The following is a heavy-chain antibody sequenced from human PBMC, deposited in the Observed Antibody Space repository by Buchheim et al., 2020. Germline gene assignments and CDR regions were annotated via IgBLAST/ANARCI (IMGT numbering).Heavy chain of an antibody. D-gene: IGHD2-15*01. V-gene: IGHV3-15*01. Sequence: EVQLVESGGGLVKPGGSLRLSCVASGFTFSHAWMSWVRQAPGRGLEWVGRIRPKAEGGTTDYAAPVKGRFTVSRDNSKNTLYLQMNSLRAEDTAVYYCAKDGSSAYYFDYWGQGTL. CDR2: IRPKAEGGTT. J-gene: IGHJ4*02. CDR1: GFTFSHAW. CDR3: AKDGSSAYYFDY.